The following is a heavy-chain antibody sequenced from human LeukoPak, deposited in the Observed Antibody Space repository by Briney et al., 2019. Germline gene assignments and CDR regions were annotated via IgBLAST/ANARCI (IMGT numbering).Heavy chain of an antibody. Sequence: GASVKVSCKASGYSLSDHYMHWVRQAPGQGLEWMGWINPNSGGTNYAQKFQGRVTMTRDTSISTAYMELSRLRSDDTAVYYCARSRGSGYDYWGQGTLVTVSS. J-gene: IGHJ4*02. D-gene: IGHD3-22*01. CDR1: GYSLSDHY. CDR2: INPNSGGT. V-gene: IGHV1-2*02. CDR3: ARSRGSGYDY.